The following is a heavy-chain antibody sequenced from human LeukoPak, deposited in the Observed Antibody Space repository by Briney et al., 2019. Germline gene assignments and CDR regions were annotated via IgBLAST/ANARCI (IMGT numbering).Heavy chain of an antibody. CDR2: IWYDGSNK. J-gene: IGHJ4*02. V-gene: IGHV3-33*01. CDR3: ARGRRLRYFDWSRSDNGIDY. CDR1: GFTFNSYA. D-gene: IGHD3-9*01. Sequence: GRSLRLSCAASGFTFNSYAMHWVRQAPGKGLEWVAVIWYDGSNKYYADSVKGRFTISRDNSKNTLYLQMNSLRAEDTAVYYCARGRRLRYFDWSRSDNGIDYWGQGTLVTVSS.